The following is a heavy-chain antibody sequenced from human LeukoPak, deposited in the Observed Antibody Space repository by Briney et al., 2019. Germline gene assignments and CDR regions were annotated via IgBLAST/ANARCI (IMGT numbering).Heavy chain of an antibody. V-gene: IGHV3-23*01. CDR1: GFSFTNAW. J-gene: IGHJ4*02. CDR2: VSGSGSST. D-gene: IGHD6-19*01. CDR3: ARAWL. Sequence: GGSLRLSCEASGFSFTNAWMNWVRLAPGKGLEWVSAVSGSGSSTYYADSVKGRFTISRDNSKNTLYLQMNSLRAEDTAVYYCARAWLWGQGTLVTVST.